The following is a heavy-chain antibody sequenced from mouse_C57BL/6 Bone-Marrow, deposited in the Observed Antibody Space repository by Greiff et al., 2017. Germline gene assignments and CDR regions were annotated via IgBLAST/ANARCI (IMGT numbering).Heavy chain of an antibody. Sequence: QVQLQQSGAELVRPGASVTLSCKASGYTFTDYEMHWVKQTPVHGLEWIGAIDPETGGTAYNQKFKGKAILTADKDSSSAYMELRSLTSEDSAVYYCTRWGTTVVAKRGPWFAYWGQGTLVTVSA. V-gene: IGHV1-15*01. D-gene: IGHD1-1*01. CDR2: IDPETGGT. CDR1: GYTFTDYE. J-gene: IGHJ3*01. CDR3: TRWGTTVVAKRGPWFAY.